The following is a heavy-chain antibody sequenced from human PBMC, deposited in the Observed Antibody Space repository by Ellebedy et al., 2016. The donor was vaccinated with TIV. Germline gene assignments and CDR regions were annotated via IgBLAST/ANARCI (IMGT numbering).Heavy chain of an antibody. J-gene: IGHJ6*02. CDR3: ARVYSSGWAVGYTMDV. CDR1: GVSISSSNW. D-gene: IGHD6-19*01. Sequence: MPSETQSLTCTVSGVSISSSNWWNWVRQSPEKGLEWIGEIHHRGNTKHNPSLGGRVTISVDKSKNQISLMLTSVTAADTAVYYCARVYSSGWAVGYTMDVWGQGTTVTVSS. V-gene: IGHV4-4*02. CDR2: IHHRGNT.